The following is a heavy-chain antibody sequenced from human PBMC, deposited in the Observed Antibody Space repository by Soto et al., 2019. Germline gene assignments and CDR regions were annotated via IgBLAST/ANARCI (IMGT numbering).Heavy chain of an antibody. Sequence: NPSETLSLTCTVSGGSISSSNYYWGWIRQPPGKGLEWLGSIFSSGGTYYKPSLKSRVTISVDTSKNQFSLKLSSMTAADTAVYFCARGVTQYYDYIWETYRFGFFDYWGQGTLVTVSS. D-gene: IGHD3-16*02. CDR1: GGSISSSNYY. CDR3: ARGVTQYYDYIWETYRFGFFDY. CDR2: IFSSGGT. J-gene: IGHJ4*02. V-gene: IGHV4-39*01.